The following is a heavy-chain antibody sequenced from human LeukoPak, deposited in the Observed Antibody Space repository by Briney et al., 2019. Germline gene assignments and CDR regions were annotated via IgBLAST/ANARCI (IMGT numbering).Heavy chain of an antibody. Sequence: PSETLSLTCTVSGGSISSSSYYWGWIRQPPGKGLEWIGSIYYSGSTYYNPSLKSRVTISVDTSKNQFSLKLSSVTAADTAVYYCARGGLDIYCTNGVCLNWFDPWGQGTLVTVSS. CDR2: IYYSGST. CDR1: GGSISSSSYY. V-gene: IGHV4-39*07. CDR3: ARGGLDIYCTNGVCLNWFDP. J-gene: IGHJ5*02. D-gene: IGHD2-8*01.